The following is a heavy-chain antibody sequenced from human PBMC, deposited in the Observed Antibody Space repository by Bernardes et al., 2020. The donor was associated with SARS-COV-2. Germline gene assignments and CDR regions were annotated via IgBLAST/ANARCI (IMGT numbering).Heavy chain of an antibody. CDR2: ISYDGSNK. CDR3: ARARVRYQLLNVQGVAEYFQH. J-gene: IGHJ1*01. V-gene: IGHV3-30*04. CDR1: GFTFSSYA. D-gene: IGHD2-2*01. Sequence: GGSLRLSRAASGFTFSSYAMHWVRQAPGKGLEWVAVISYDGSNKYYADSVKGRFTISRDNSKNTLYLQMNSLRAEDTAVYYCARARVRYQLLNVQGVAEYFQHWGQGTLVTVSS.